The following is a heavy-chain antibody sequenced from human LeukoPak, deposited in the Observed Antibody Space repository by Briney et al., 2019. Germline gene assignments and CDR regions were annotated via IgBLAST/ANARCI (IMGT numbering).Heavy chain of an antibody. J-gene: IGHJ4*02. CDR2: ISGSGGST. V-gene: IGHV3-23*01. CDR3: AHALLWFGESSHKTYYFDY. Sequence: TGGSLRLSCAASGFTFSSYAMSWVRQAPGKGLEWVSAISGSGGSTYYADSVKGRFTISRDNSENTLYLQMNSLRAEDTAVYYCAHALLWFGESSHKTYYFDYWGQGTLVTVSS. CDR1: GFTFSSYA. D-gene: IGHD3-10*01.